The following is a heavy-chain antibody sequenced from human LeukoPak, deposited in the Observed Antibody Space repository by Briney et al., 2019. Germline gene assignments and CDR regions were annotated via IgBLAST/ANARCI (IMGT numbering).Heavy chain of an antibody. CDR3: ARTPYSGSYLLLA. D-gene: IGHD1-26*01. Sequence: PGGSLRLSCAASGFTFSSYAMSWVRQPPGKGLEWIGEIYHSGSTNYNPSLKSRVTISVDKSKNQFSLKLSSVTAADTAVYYCARTPYSGSYLLLAWGQGTLVTVSS. J-gene: IGHJ5*02. CDR2: IYHSGST. V-gene: IGHV4-4*02. CDR1: GFTFSSYAM.